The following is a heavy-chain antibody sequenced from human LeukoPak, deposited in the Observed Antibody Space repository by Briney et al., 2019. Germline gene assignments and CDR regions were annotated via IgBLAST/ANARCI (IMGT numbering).Heavy chain of an antibody. Sequence: ASVKASCKASGYTFTSYGISWVRQAPGQGLEWMGWISAYNGNTNYAQKLQGRVTMTTDTSTSTAYMELRSLRSDDTAVYYCARGVNYYGSGSYRWGFDYWGQGTLVTVSS. CDR3: ARGVNYYGSGSYRWGFDY. J-gene: IGHJ4*02. CDR1: GYTFTSYG. V-gene: IGHV1-18*01. CDR2: ISAYNGNT. D-gene: IGHD3-10*01.